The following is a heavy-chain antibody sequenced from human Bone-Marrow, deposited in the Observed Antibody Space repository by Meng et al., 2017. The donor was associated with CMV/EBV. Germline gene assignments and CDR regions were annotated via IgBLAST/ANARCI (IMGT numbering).Heavy chain of an antibody. Sequence: SETLSLTCTVSGGSISSSSYYWGWIRQPPGKGLEWIGSIYYSGSTNYNPSLKSRVTISVDTSKNQFSLKLSSVTAADTAVYYCARGSLIVPAAVDYWGQGTLVPVSS. J-gene: IGHJ4*02. D-gene: IGHD2-2*01. CDR2: IYYSGST. V-gene: IGHV4-39*07. CDR3: ARGSLIVPAAVDY. CDR1: GGSISSSSYY.